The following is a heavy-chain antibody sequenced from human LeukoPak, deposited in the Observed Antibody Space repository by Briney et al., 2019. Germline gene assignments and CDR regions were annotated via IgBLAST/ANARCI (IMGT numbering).Heavy chain of an antibody. D-gene: IGHD6-13*01. CDR1: GYTFTIYY. Sequence: ASVTVSCTASGYTFTIYYMHWVRQAPGQGLAWMGIINPSGGSTSYAQKFQGRVTLTRDTSTSTVYMELSSLRSEDTAVYYCARSSTLGNYFDYWGQGTLVTVSS. CDR3: ARSSTLGNYFDY. CDR2: INPSGGST. J-gene: IGHJ4*02. V-gene: IGHV1-46*01.